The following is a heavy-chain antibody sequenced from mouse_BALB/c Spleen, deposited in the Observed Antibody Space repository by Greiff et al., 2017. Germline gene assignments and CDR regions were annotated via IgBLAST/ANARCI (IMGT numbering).Heavy chain of an antibody. Sequence: QVQLQQSGPGLVQPSQSLSITCTVSGFSLTSYGVHWVRQSPGKGLEWLGVIWSGGSTDYNAAFISRLSISKDNSKSQVFFKMNSLQANDTAIYYCASYYGSSYLAYWGQGTLGTVSA. CDR1: GFSLTSYG. CDR2: IWSGGST. V-gene: IGHV2-2*02. J-gene: IGHJ3*01. CDR3: ASYYGSSYLAY. D-gene: IGHD1-1*01.